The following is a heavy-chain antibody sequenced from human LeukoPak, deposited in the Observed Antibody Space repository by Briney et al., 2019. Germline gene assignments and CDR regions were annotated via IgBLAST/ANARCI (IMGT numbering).Heavy chain of an antibody. J-gene: IGHJ5*02. Sequence: ASVKVSCKASGYTFTGYYMHWVRQAPGQGLEWMGWINPNSGGTNYAQKFQGRVTTTRDTSISTAYMELSRLRSDDTAVYYCARLVGGYCSSTSCYGWFDPWGQGTLVTVSS. CDR2: INPNSGGT. D-gene: IGHD2-2*01. V-gene: IGHV1-2*02. CDR1: GYTFTGYY. CDR3: ARLVGGYCSSTSCYGWFDP.